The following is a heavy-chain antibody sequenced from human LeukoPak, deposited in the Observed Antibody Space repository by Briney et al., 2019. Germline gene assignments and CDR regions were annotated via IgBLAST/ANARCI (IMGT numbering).Heavy chain of an antibody. CDR1: GFTFSAYG. CDR3: ARGYYDSSGLTY. Sequence: GGSLRLSCTTSGFTFSAYGMHWVRQAPGKGLEWVAVISYDGSNKYYADSVKGRFTISRDNSKNTLYLQMNSLRAEDTAVYYCARGYYDSSGLTYWGQGTLVTVSS. D-gene: IGHD3-22*01. J-gene: IGHJ4*02. V-gene: IGHV3-30*19. CDR2: ISYDGSNK.